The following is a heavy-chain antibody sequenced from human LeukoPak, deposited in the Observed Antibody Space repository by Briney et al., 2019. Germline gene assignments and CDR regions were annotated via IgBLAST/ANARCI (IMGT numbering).Heavy chain of an antibody. Sequence: SETLSLTCTVSGVSISSGSYYWSWIRQPAGKGLEWIGRIYTSGSTNYNPSLKSRVTISVDTSKNQFSLKLSSVTAADTAVYYCASSPVGATDYWGQGTLVTVSS. J-gene: IGHJ4*02. D-gene: IGHD1-26*01. CDR3: ASSPVGATDY. CDR2: IYTSGST. CDR1: GVSISSGSYY. V-gene: IGHV4-61*02.